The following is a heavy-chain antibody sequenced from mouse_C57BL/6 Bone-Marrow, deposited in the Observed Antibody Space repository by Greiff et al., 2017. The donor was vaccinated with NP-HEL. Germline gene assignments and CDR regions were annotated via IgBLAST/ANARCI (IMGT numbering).Heavy chain of an antibody. CDR2: IYPGGGYT. CDR1: GYTFTNYW. CDR3: ARGYYDYGNWYFDV. V-gene: IGHV1-63*01. J-gene: IGHJ1*03. Sequence: VKLMESGAELVRPGTSVKMSCKASGYTFTNYWIGWAKQRPGHGLEWIGDIYPGGGYTNYNEKFKGKATLTADKSSSTAYMQFSSLTSEDSAIYYCARGYYDYGNWYFDVWGTGTTVTVSS. D-gene: IGHD2-4*01.